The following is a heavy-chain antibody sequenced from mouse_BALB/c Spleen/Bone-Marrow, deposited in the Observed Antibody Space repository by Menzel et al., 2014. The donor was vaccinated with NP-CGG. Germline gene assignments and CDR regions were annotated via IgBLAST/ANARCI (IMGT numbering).Heavy chain of an antibody. Sequence: QVQLQQSGAQVVRPGASVKMSCKASGFSITGNCMHWVKQRPGQGLEWIGMIDPSNSETRLKQKFKAKATLTVDTSSSTAYMHRSIPTSEDSAVYYSARVDLRLPDFFDYWGQGTTLTVSS. CDR1: GFSITGNC. V-gene: IGHV1S127*01. D-gene: IGHD1-2*01. CDR2: IDPSNSET. J-gene: IGHJ2*01. CDR3: ARVDLRLPDFFDY.